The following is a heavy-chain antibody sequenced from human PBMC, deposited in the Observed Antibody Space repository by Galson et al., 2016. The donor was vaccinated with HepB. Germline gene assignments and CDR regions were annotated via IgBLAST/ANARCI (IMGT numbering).Heavy chain of an antibody. J-gene: IGHJ4*02. V-gene: IGHV2-5*04. CDR1: GFSISTSGMG. Sequence: PALVKPTQTLTLTCTFSGFSISTSGMGVGWIRQPPGKALGWLAVIYWNDDKRYSPSLKSRLTITKDTSKNQVVLTMTKMDPVDTATYYCVYAYDPYGSGTSDYWGQGTLVTVSS. D-gene: IGHD3-10*01. CDR3: VYAYDPYGSGTSDY. CDR2: IYWNDDK.